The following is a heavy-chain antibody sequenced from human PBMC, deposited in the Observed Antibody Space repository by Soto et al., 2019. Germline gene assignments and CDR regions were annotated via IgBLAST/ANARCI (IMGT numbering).Heavy chain of an antibody. CDR1: GFTFSSYS. Sequence: GGSLRLSCAASGFTFSSYSMNWVRQAPGKGLEWVSYISSSSSTIYYADSVKGRFTISRDNAKNSLYLQMNSLRAEDTAVYYCARDRSTYYGDPDAFDIWGQGTMVTVSS. V-gene: IGHV3-48*01. D-gene: IGHD4-17*01. J-gene: IGHJ3*02. CDR2: ISSSSSTI. CDR3: ARDRSTYYGDPDAFDI.